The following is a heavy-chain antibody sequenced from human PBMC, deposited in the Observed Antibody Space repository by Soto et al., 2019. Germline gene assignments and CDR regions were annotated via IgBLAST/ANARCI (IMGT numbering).Heavy chain of an antibody. V-gene: IGHV4-34*01. D-gene: IGHD3-10*01. Sequence: QVQLQQWGAGLLKPSETLSLTCAVYGGSFSGYQWTWIRQTPGKGLEWIGEINDSGNINYNPSLKSGVTILVDTAKNQISLKLSSVTAADTAVYYCARGLILWFGELSRRGGYYYYMDVWGKGTSVTVSS. CDR2: INDSGNI. CDR3: ARGLILWFGELSRRGGYYYYMDV. CDR1: GGSFSGYQ. J-gene: IGHJ6*03.